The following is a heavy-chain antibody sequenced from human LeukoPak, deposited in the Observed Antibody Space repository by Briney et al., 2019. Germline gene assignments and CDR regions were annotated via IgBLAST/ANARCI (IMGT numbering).Heavy chain of an antibody. CDR2: ISGSGGST. CDR3: ARGLDLYSSGWGFFDY. V-gene: IGHV3-23*01. D-gene: IGHD6-19*01. CDR1: GFTFSSYA. Sequence: PGGSLRLSCAASGFTFSSYAMSWVRQAPGKGLEWVSAISGSGGSTYYADSVKGRFTISRDNSKNTLYLQMNSLRAEDTAVYYCARGLDLYSSGWGFFDYWGQGTLVTVSS. J-gene: IGHJ4*02.